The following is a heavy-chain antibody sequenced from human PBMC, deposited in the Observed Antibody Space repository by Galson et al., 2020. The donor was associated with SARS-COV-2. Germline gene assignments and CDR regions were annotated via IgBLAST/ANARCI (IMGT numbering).Heavy chain of an antibody. V-gene: IGHV4-4*07. Sequence: SETLSLTCTVSGDSMSGYYWSWIRLPAGKGLEWIGRLYTSGGANYNPSFENRVTMSIDMSKNQFSLKLNSVTAADAAVYYCARVVYSATYAPSGPDAFDIWGQGTKVTVSS. CDR3: ARVVYSATYAPSGPDAFDI. CDR1: GDSMSGYY. CDR2: LYTSGGA. J-gene: IGHJ3*02. D-gene: IGHD5-12*01.